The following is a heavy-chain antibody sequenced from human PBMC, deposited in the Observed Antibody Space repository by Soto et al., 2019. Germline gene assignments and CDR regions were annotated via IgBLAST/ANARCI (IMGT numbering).Heavy chain of an antibody. Sequence: QVQLVESGGGVVQPGRSLRLSCAASGFTFSSYGMHWVRQAPGKGLEWVAVISYDGSNKYYADSVKGRFNISRDNSKNTLYLQMNSLRAEDTAVYYCAKDYEPVDIAYYFDYWGQGTLVTVSS. CDR3: AKDYEPVDIAYYFDY. J-gene: IGHJ4*02. D-gene: IGHD2-2*03. CDR2: ISYDGSNK. CDR1: GFTFSSYG. V-gene: IGHV3-30*18.